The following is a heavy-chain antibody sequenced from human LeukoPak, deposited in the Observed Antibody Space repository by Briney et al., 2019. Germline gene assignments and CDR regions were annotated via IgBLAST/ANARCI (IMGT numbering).Heavy chain of an antibody. J-gene: IGHJ4*02. Sequence: GGSLRLSCAASGFTFDDYAMHWVRQAPGKGLEWVSLISGDGGTTYYADSVKGRFTISRDDAKNSLYLQMNSLRAEDTAVYYCARSRYYYPADYWGQGTPVTVSS. CDR2: ISGDGGTT. CDR1: GFTFDDYA. D-gene: IGHD2/OR15-2a*01. CDR3: ARSRYYYPADY. V-gene: IGHV3-43*02.